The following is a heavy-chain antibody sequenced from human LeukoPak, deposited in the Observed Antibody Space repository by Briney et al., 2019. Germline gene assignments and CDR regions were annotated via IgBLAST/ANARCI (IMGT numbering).Heavy chain of an antibody. Sequence: GGSLRLSCAVSGFTFSRHSMNWVRQAPGKGLEWVSSISSSSSYIYYADSVKGRFTISRDNAKNSLYLQMNSLRAEDTAVYYWARDLGGSYGGGGAFDIWGQGTMVTVSS. V-gene: IGHV3-21*01. D-gene: IGHD1-26*01. CDR2: ISSSSSYI. J-gene: IGHJ3*02. CDR3: ARDLGGSYGGGGAFDI. CDR1: GFTFSRHS.